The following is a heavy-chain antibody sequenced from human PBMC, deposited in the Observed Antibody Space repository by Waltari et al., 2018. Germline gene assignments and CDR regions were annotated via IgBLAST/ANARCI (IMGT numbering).Heavy chain of an antibody. D-gene: IGHD1-26*01. V-gene: IGHV4-38-2*02. CDR3: ARKVRWELSKFDY. Sequence: QVQLQESGPGLVKPSETLSLTCTVSGYSIRRDYYWGWIRQPPGKGLEWIGSIYHSGSTYYNPSLKSRVTISVDTSKNQFSLKLSSVTAADTAVYYCARKVRWELSKFDYWGQGTLVTVSS. CDR1: GYSIRRDYY. J-gene: IGHJ4*02. CDR2: IYHSGST.